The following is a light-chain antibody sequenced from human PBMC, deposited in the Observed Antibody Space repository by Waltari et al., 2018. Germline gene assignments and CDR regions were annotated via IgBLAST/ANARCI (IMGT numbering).Light chain of an antibody. V-gene: IGLV4-69*01. CDR3: QTWGTGIHVV. Sequence: QLVLTQSPSASASLGASVKLTCTLSSGHSSYTIACHRQQSEKGPRSLMKLNSDGSHSKGDGIPDRFSGSSSGAERYLTISSLQSEDEGDYYCQTWGTGIHVVFGGGTKLTVL. CDR2: LNSDGSH. CDR1: SGHSSYT. J-gene: IGLJ2*01.